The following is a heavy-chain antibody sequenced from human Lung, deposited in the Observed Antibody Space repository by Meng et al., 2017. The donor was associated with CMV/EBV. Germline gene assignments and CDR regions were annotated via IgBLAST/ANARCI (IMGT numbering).Heavy chain of an antibody. CDR2: ISYDGSHK. CDR1: GFTFTIYA. D-gene: IGHD5-18*01. J-gene: IGHJ6*02. V-gene: IGHV3-30*04. CDR3: ARGEQLWLPLDV. Sequence: GGXXRLXXAASGFTFTIYATHWVRQAPGKGLEWVAVISYDGSHKYYADSVKGRFSISRDNSKNTLYPEMNSLRTVDTAVYSCARGEQLWLPLDVWGQGTTVTVSS.